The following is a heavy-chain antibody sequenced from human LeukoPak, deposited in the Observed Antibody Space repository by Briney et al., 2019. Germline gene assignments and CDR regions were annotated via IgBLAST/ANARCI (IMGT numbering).Heavy chain of an antibody. D-gene: IGHD4-17*01. V-gene: IGHV4-31*03. CDR3: ARSRDYGDYD. J-gene: IGHJ4*02. CDR1: GGSVSSGGYY. Sequence: SETLSLTCTVSGGSVSSGGYYWTWIRQHPGKGLEWLGYIYYSGRTYYNPSLKSRITISLDTSESRFSLNLTSVSAADTAFYYCARSRDYGDYDWGQGTLVTVSS. CDR2: IYYSGRT.